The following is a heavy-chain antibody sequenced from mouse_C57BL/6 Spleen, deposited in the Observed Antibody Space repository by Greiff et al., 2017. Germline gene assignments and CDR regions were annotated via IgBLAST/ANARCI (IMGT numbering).Heavy chain of an antibody. CDR3: ARWDYAGDY. V-gene: IGHV1-72*01. Sequence: VQLQQPGAELVKPGASVKLSCKASGYTFTSYWMHWVKQRPGRGLEWIGRIHPNSGGTKYNEKFKSKATLTVDKHSSTAYMQLSSLTSEDSAVYYCARWDYAGDYWGQGASVTVSS. CDR1: GYTFTSYW. CDR2: IHPNSGGT. J-gene: IGHJ4*01.